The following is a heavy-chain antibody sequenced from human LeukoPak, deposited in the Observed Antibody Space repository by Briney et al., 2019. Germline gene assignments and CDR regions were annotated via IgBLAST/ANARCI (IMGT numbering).Heavy chain of an antibody. CDR2: IYYSGST. CDR3: ARGGYDSPLDGIDY. Sequence: SETLSLTCTVSGGSVSSGSYYWSWIRQPPGKGLEWIGYIYYSGSTNYNPSLKSRVTISVDTSKNQFSLKLSSVTAADTAVYYCARGGYDSPLDGIDYWGQGTLVTVSS. J-gene: IGHJ4*02. V-gene: IGHV4-61*01. D-gene: IGHD5-12*01. CDR1: GGSVSSGSYY.